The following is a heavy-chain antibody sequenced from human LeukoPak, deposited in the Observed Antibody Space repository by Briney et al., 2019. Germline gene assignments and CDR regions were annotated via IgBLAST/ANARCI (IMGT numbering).Heavy chain of an antibody. CDR2: IYWDDDK. CDR3: AHIIGGGNSGYPDY. CDR1: GFSLSTNDMG. J-gene: IGHJ4*02. Sequence: SGPTLANPTQTLTLTCTFSGFSLSTNDMGGVWIRQPPGKALEWLALIYWDDDKRYSSSLKSRLTITKDTSNNQLVLSMTNMDPVDTATYYCAHIIGGGNSGYPDYWGQGTLVTVSS. V-gene: IGHV2-5*02. D-gene: IGHD3-22*01.